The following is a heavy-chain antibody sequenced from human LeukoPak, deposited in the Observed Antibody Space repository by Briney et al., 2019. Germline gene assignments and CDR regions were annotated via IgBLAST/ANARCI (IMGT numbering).Heavy chain of an antibody. D-gene: IGHD3-10*01. CDR1: GGSISSGGYY. CDR2: IYYSGGT. V-gene: IGHV4-31*03. Sequence: SETLSLTCTVSGGSISSGGYYWSWIRQHPGKGLEWIGYIYYSGGTYYNPSLKSRVTISVDTSKNQFSLKLSSVTAADTAVYYCARDAAGSGSYYRNLDYWGQGTLVTVSS. J-gene: IGHJ4*02. CDR3: ARDAAGSGSYYRNLDY.